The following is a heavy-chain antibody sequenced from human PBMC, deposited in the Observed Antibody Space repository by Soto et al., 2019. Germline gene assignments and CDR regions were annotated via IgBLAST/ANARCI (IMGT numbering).Heavy chain of an antibody. Sequence: QVQLVESGGGLVTPGGSLSLSCAASGFTFSDYYMSRIRQAPGKGLEWVSYISSSSSYTNYADSVKGRFTISRDNAKKSLYLQMNSLRAEDTAVYYCARSGRRLKYWGQGTLVTVSS. V-gene: IGHV3-11*06. CDR2: ISSSSSYT. CDR1: GFTFSDYY. CDR3: ARSGRRLKY. D-gene: IGHD5-12*01. J-gene: IGHJ4*02.